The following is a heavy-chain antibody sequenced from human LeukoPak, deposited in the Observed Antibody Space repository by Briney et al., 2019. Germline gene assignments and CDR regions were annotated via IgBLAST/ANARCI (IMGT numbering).Heavy chain of an antibody. J-gene: IGHJ6*03. CDR1: GGSFIGYY. CDR3: ARALGEATAGAVAHRGLYYYYMDV. V-gene: IGHV4-34*01. D-gene: IGHD6-19*01. Sequence: SETLSLTCAVYGGSFIGYYWSWIRQPPGKGLEWIGEINHSGSTNYNPSLKSRVTISVDTSKNQFSLKLSSVTAADTAVYYCARALGEATAGAVAHRGLYYYYMDVWGKGTTVTVSS. CDR2: INHSGST.